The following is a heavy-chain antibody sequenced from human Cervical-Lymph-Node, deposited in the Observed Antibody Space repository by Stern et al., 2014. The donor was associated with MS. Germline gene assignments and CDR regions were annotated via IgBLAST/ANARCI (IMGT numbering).Heavy chain of an antibody. V-gene: IGHV3-23*01. J-gene: IGHJ2*01. CDR1: GFTFSSSA. CDR3: AKHRVYAGNRFSFDL. CDR2: ISVTSNT. D-gene: IGHD4-23*01. Sequence: VQLMQSGGGLVQPGESLRLSCAGSGFTFSSSAMSWVRQAPGKGLEWVSLISVTSNTNSADSVKGRFTISRDNSKNTLYLQMSDLRADDTAVYYCAKHRVYAGNRFSFDLWGRDTPVTVSS.